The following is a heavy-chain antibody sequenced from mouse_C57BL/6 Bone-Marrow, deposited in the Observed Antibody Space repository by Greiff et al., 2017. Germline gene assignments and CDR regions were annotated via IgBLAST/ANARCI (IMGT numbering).Heavy chain of an antibody. CDR3: ARSKNWDSGFAY. V-gene: IGHV1-54*01. CDR1: GYAFPNYL. D-gene: IGHD4-1*01. Sequence: QVQLQQSGAELVRPGTSVKVSCKASGYAFPNYLIEWVKQRPGQGLEWIGVINPGSGGTNYNEKFKGKATLTADKSSSTAYMQLSSLTSEDSAVYFCARSKNWDSGFAYWGQGTLVTVSA. J-gene: IGHJ3*01. CDR2: INPGSGGT.